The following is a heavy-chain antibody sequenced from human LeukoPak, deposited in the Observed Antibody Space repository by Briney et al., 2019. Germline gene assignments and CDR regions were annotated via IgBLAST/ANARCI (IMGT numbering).Heavy chain of an antibody. CDR3: AEGISFDY. D-gene: IGHD2/OR15-2a*01. J-gene: IGHJ4*02. CDR1: GGSISSGSYY. V-gene: IGHV4-61*02. Sequence: SETLSLTCTVSGGSISSGSYYWSWIRQPAGKGLEWIGRIYTSGSTNYNPSLKSRVTISVDTSKNQFSLKRSSVTAADTAVYYCAEGISFDYWGQGTLVTVSS. CDR2: IYTSGST.